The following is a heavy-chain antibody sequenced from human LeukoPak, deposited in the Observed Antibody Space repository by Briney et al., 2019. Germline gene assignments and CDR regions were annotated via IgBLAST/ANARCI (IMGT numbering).Heavy chain of an antibody. CDR1: GYTFTSYG. J-gene: IGHJ4*02. CDR2: ISAYNGNT. D-gene: IGHD2-2*01. V-gene: IGHV1-18*01. CDR3: ARVPPSAHQLLSSDY. Sequence: GASVKVSCKASGYTFTSYGISWVRQAPGQGLEWMGWISAYNGNTNYAQNLQGRVTMTTDTSTTTAYMELRSLRTDDTAVYYCARVPPSAHQLLSSDYWGQGTLVTVSS.